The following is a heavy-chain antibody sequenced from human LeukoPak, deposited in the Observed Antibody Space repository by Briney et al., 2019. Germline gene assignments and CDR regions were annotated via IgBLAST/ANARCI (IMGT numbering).Heavy chain of an antibody. D-gene: IGHD6-13*01. Sequence: SVKVSCKASGGTFSSYAISWVRQAPGQGLEWMGGIIPIFGTANYAQRFQGRVTITADESTSTAYMELSSLRSEDTAVYYCARQAAAGRNIDYWGQGTLVTVSS. CDR2: IIPIFGTA. V-gene: IGHV1-69*01. CDR1: GGTFSSYA. J-gene: IGHJ4*02. CDR3: ARQAAAGRNIDY.